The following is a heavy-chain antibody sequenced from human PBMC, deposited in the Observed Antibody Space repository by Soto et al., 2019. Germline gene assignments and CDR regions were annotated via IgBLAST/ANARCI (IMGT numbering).Heavy chain of an antibody. CDR1: GYTFTKYY. CDR2: INAGNGNT. CDR3: ARAYYYGSGTHYYYYGMDV. Sequence: ASVKVSCKASGYTFTKYYIHWVRQAPGQGLEWMGWINAGNGNTKYSQKFQGRVTITRDTSASTAYMELSSLRSEDTAVYYCARAYYYGSGTHYYYYGMDVWGQGTTVTVSS. D-gene: IGHD3-10*01. J-gene: IGHJ6*02. V-gene: IGHV1-3*01.